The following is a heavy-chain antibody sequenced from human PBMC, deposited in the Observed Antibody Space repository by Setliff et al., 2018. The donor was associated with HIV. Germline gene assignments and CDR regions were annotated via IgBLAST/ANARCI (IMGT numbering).Heavy chain of an antibody. D-gene: IGHD7-27*01. CDR3: ARDRRAGVYYYTDV. Sequence: ASVKVSCKASGYSFTSYAVNWVRQAPGQGLEWMGWINTHTGDPSYAQVFTGRFVFSVDTSVSTAYLQISSLKAEDTAVYYCARDRRAGVYYYTDVWGTGTTVTVSS. J-gene: IGHJ6*03. CDR2: INTHTGDP. CDR1: GYSFTSYA. V-gene: IGHV7-4-1*02.